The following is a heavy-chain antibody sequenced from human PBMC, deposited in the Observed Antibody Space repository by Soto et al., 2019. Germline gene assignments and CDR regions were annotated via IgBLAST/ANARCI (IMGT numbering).Heavy chain of an antibody. CDR2: ISGSGGST. CDR3: AKDPNIQLWPRYYYYGMDV. J-gene: IGHJ6*02. Sequence: GGSLRLSCAASGFTFSSYAMSWVRQAPGKGLEWVSAISGSGGSTYYADSVKGRFTISRDNSKNTLYLQMNSLRAEDTAVYYCAKDPNIQLWPRYYYYGMDVWGQGTTATVSS. V-gene: IGHV3-23*01. CDR1: GFTFSSYA. D-gene: IGHD5-18*01.